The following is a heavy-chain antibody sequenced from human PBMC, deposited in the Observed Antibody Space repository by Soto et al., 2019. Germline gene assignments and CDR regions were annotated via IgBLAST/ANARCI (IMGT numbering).Heavy chain of an antibody. V-gene: IGHV3-23*01. D-gene: IGHD6-19*01. CDR2: ISVSDPGT. CDR3: TKGTWLDI. J-gene: IGHJ3*02. Sequence: VQLLESGGGLEQPGGSLRLSRAASGFTFGSHDMSWVRQAPGKALEWVSSISVSDPGTYYADSVKGRFTTSRDISKNTLFLQMDSLRAEDTALYYCTKGTWLDIWGQGTMVTVSS. CDR1: GFTFGSHD.